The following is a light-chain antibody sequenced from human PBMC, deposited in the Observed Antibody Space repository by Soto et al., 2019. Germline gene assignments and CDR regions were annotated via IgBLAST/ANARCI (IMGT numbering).Light chain of an antibody. Sequence: QSVLTQPASVSGSPGQSITISCTGTSSDVGDHNYVSWYQQQPGKAPKLMIYAVSNRPSGVPNRFSGSKSGNTASLTISGLQAEDEADYYCSSYTTSSTVIFGGGTKLTVL. CDR3: SSYTTSSTVI. V-gene: IGLV2-14*03. CDR2: AVS. J-gene: IGLJ2*01. CDR1: SSDVGDHNY.